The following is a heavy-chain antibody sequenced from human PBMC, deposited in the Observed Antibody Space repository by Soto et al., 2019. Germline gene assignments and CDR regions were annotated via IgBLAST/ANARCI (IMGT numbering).Heavy chain of an antibody. Sequence: GGSLRLSCAASGFPVSSNYMSWVRQAPGKGLEWVSFIYSDSSTYYADSVKGRFTISRDNAKNSLYLQMNSLRAEDTAFYYCVRGASLNFDYWGQGTLVTVSS. CDR3: VRGASLNFDY. J-gene: IGHJ4*02. V-gene: IGHV3-66*01. CDR2: IYSDSST. D-gene: IGHD1-26*01. CDR1: GFPVSSNY.